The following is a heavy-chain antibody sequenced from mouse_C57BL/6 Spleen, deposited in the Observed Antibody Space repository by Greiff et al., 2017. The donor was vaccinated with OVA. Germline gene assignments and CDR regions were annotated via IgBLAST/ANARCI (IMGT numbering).Heavy chain of an antibody. CDR1: GYTFTSYG. D-gene: IGHD3-2*02. J-gene: IGHJ3*01. Sequence: VQLQQSGAELARPGASVKLSCTASGYTFTSYGISWVKQRTGPGLEWIGEIYPRSGNTYYNEKFKGKATLTADNSSSTAYMELRSLTSEDSAVYFCARGTAQGTELAYWGQGTLVTVSA. CDR3: ARGTAQGTELAY. CDR2: IYPRSGNT. V-gene: IGHV1-81*01.